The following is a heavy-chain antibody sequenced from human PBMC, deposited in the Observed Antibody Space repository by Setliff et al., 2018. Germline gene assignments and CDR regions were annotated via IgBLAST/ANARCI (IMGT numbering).Heavy chain of an antibody. V-gene: IGHV4-61*09. Sequence: SETLSLTCTVSGDSVSSGSYYWTWIRQPAGRGLEWIGHFHTGGSTNYNRSLRSRVSISVDTSKNQFSLKLSSVTAADTATYYCARAGPSVTFFRVLVISWWDPWGQGSLVTVSS. J-gene: IGHJ5*02. D-gene: IGHD3-3*01. CDR1: GDSVSSGSYY. CDR2: FHTGGST. CDR3: ARAGPSVTFFRVLVISWWDP.